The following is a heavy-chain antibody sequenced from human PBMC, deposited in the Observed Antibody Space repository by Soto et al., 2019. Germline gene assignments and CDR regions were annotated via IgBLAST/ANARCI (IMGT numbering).Heavy chain of an antibody. CDR2: IIPAIGKP. CDR3: ATGEWELPHF. D-gene: IGHD1-7*01. Sequence: QVQLVQSGAEMKKPGSSVKVSCKASGGIFSNDPISWVRQAPGQGLEWMGGIIPAIGKPDYAQKYQDRVTIAADESTSTAYMELTNLVSQDTAVYYCATGEWELPHFWGQGTPVTVSS. J-gene: IGHJ4*02. V-gene: IGHV1-69*01. CDR1: GGIFSNDP.